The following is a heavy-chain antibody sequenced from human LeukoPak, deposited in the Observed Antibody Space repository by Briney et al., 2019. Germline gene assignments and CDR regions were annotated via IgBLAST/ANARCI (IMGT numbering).Heavy chain of an antibody. CDR1: GDTFSDFS. CDR2: IIPIFGTT. D-gene: IGHD2-2*01. Sequence: SVKVSCTTSGDTFSDFSISWVRQAPGQGLEWMGGIIPIFGTTHYAQKFQGRVTITADDSTRTVYMEVNTLRSDDTAVYYCARAPSVTAPGDSDIVIIPAALDYWGQGTLVTVSS. J-gene: IGHJ4*02. V-gene: IGHV1-69*01. CDR3: ARAPSVTAPGDSDIVIIPAALDY.